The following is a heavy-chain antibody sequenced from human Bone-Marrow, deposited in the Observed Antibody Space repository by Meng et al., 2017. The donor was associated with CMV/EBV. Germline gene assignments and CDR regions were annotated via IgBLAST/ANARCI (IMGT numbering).Heavy chain of an antibody. J-gene: IGHJ4*02. CDR1: GFTFSSYE. V-gene: IGHV3-21*01. Sequence: GESLKISCAASGFTFSSYEMNWVRQAPGKGLEWVSSISSSSSYIYYADSVKGRFTISRDNAENSLYLQMNSLRAEDTAVYYCASPYAAARHADFDYWGQGTLVTVSS. CDR2: ISSSSSYI. CDR3: ASPYAAARHADFDY. D-gene: IGHD6-6*01.